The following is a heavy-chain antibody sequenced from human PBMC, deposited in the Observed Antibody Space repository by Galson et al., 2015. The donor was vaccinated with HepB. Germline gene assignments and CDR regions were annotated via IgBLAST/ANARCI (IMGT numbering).Heavy chain of an antibody. CDR2: IYTSGST. Sequence: SETLSLTCTVSGGSISSYYWSWIRQPAGKGLEWIGRIYTSGSTNYNPSLKSRVTISVNTSKNQFSLKLSSVTAADTAVYYCARVGDCSGGSCYPKVRDAFDIWGQGTMVTVSS. J-gene: IGHJ3*02. CDR1: GGSISSYY. CDR3: ARVGDCSGGSCYPKVRDAFDI. D-gene: IGHD2-15*01. V-gene: IGHV4-4*07.